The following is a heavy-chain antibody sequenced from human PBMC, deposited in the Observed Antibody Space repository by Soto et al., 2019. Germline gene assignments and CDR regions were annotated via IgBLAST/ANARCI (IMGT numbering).Heavy chain of an antibody. Sequence: ASVKVSCKASGYTFTGYYMHWVRQAPGQGLEWMGWINPNSGGTNYAQKFQGWVTMTRDTSISTAYMELSRLRSEDTAVYYCAREGENCSGGSCYLLSRHYYFAYWGQGTLVTVSS. J-gene: IGHJ4*02. V-gene: IGHV1-2*04. CDR2: INPNSGGT. CDR3: AREGENCSGGSCYLLSRHYYFAY. CDR1: GYTFTGYY. D-gene: IGHD2-15*01.